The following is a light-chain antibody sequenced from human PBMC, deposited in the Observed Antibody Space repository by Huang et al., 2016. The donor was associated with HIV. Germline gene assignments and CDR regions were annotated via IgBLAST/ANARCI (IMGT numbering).Light chain of an antibody. J-gene: IGKJ3*01. V-gene: IGKV4-1*01. Sequence: DIVMTQSPASLSVSLGERATINCKSSQSVLYGADNKMYLSWYQQKPGQPPKLLIYWASTRQAGVPDRFSGSGCGTDFTLTITSLQAEDVAVYYCQQYYGSPFAFGPGTKVDIK. CDR2: WAS. CDR1: QSVLYGADNKMY. CDR3: QQYYGSPFA.